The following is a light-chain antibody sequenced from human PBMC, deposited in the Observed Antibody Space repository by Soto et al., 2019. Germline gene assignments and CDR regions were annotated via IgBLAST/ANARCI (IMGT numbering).Light chain of an antibody. J-gene: IGKJ4*01. Sequence: DIQLTQSPSFLSASVGDRVTITCRASQGISTFLAWYQQKPGKAPKLLIYAASILQSGVPSRFRGSGSGTDFTLTISRLQPEDFATYFCQQLNSYPLNFGGGTRWIS. CDR2: AAS. V-gene: IGKV1-9*01. CDR3: QQLNSYPLN. CDR1: QGISTF.